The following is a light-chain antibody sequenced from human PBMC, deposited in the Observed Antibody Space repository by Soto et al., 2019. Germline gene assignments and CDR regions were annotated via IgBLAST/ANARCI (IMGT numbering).Light chain of an antibody. CDR2: AAS. Sequence: AIQMTQSPSSLSASVGDRVTITCRASQGIRNDLGWYQQKPWKAPKLVIYAASSLKGGVPSRFSGSGSGTDFTLNISSLQHEDFATYYCLQDYNYPLTFGQGTKLEIK. J-gene: IGKJ2*01. CDR1: QGIRND. V-gene: IGKV1-6*01. CDR3: LQDYNYPLT.